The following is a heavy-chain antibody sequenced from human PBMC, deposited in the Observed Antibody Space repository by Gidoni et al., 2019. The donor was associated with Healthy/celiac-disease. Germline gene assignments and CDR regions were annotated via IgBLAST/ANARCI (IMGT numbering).Heavy chain of an antibody. CDR1: GFTFSSYA. Sequence: SLRLSCSASGFTFSSYAMHWVRQAPGKGLEWVAVISYDGSNKYYADSVKGRFTISRDNSKNTLYLQMNSLRAEDTAVDYCARGSTCFDYWGQGTLVTVSS. V-gene: IGHV3-30*04. CDR2: ISYDGSNK. J-gene: IGHJ4*02. CDR3: ARGSTCFDY. D-gene: IGHD2-2*01.